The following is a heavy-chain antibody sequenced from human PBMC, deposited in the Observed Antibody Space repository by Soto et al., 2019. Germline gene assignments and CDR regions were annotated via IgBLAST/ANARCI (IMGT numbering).Heavy chain of an antibody. Sequence: GGSLRLCCAASGFTFSSYGMHWVRQAPGKGLEWVAVISYDGSNKYYADSVKGRFTISRDNSKNTLYLQMNSLRAEDTAVYYCAKDELRNAFDIWGQGTMVTVSS. CDR2: ISYDGSNK. J-gene: IGHJ3*02. V-gene: IGHV3-30*18. CDR1: GFTFSSYG. D-gene: IGHD1-7*01. CDR3: AKDELRNAFDI.